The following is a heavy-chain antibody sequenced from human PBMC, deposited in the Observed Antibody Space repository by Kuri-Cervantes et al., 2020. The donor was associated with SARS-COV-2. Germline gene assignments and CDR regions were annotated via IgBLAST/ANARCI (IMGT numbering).Heavy chain of an antibody. CDR2: ITGSAGRT. Sequence: GESLKISCSASGFTFSSYAMTWVRQAPGKGLEWVSTITGSAGRTNYADSVKGRFTISRDNSKNTLYLQMNSLRAEDTAVYYCTSVHEMGVVFDWGQGTLVTVSS. V-gene: IGHV3-23*01. CDR1: GFTFSSYA. CDR3: TSVHEMGVVFD. J-gene: IGHJ4*02. D-gene: IGHD3-16*01.